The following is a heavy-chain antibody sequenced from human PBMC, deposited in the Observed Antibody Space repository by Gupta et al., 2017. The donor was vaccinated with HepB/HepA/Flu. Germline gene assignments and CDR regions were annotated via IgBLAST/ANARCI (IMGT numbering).Heavy chain of an antibody. V-gene: IGHV6-1*01. CDR2: TYYRSKWYN. Sequence: QVQLQQSGPGLVKPSQTLSLTCAISGDSVSSNSAAWNWIRQSPSRGLAWPGRTYYRSKWYNDYAVSVKSRITINPDTSKNQFSLQLNSVTPEDTAVYYCARALKGIAARQPMGPRSYWYFDLWGRGTLVTVSS. CDR1: GDSVSSNSAA. CDR3: ARALKGIAARQPMGPRSYWYFDL. D-gene: IGHD6-6*01. J-gene: IGHJ2*01.